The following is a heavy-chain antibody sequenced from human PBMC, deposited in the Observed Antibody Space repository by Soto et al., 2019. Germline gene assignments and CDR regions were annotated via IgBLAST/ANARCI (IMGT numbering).Heavy chain of an antibody. CDR3: ATSYGSGYRAFDY. V-gene: IGHV1-69*02. J-gene: IGHJ4*02. Sequence: QVQLVQSGAEVKRPGSSVKVSCKASGDTFAFHSINWVRQAPGLGLEWMGRINPILSMSNYAQRFQGRVTMTADKPTSTADMVLGSLRSEDTAIYYCATSYGSGYRAFDYWGQGALVTVSS. CDR2: INPILSMS. D-gene: IGHD3-10*01. CDR1: GDTFAFHS.